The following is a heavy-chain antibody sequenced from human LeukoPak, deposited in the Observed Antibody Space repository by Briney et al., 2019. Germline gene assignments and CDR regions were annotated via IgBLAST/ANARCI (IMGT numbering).Heavy chain of an antibody. V-gene: IGHV3-23*01. CDR1: GFTFSSYA. CDR2: ISGSGGST. CDR3: ASRDSSSWYFGDY. Sequence: GGSLRLSCAASGFTFSSYAMSWVRQAPGKGLEWVSAISGSGGSTYYADSVKGRFTISRDNSKNTLYLQMNSLRAEDTVVYYCASRDSSSWYFGDYWGQGTLVTVSS. J-gene: IGHJ4*02. D-gene: IGHD6-13*01.